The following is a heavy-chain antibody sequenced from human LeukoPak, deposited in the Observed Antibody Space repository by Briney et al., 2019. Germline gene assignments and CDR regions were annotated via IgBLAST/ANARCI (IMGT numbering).Heavy chain of an antibody. CDR1: GGSISSSSYY. D-gene: IGHD3-22*01. Sequence: SETLSLTCTVSGGSISSSSYYWGWIRQPPGKGLEWIGSIYYSGSTYYNPSLKSRVTISVDTSKNQFSLKLSSVTAADTAVYYCAKDPLRDYDSGGYYYDWYFDVWGRGTLVIVSS. CDR2: IYYSGST. J-gene: IGHJ2*01. CDR3: AKDPLRDYDSGGYYYDWYFDV. V-gene: IGHV4-39*07.